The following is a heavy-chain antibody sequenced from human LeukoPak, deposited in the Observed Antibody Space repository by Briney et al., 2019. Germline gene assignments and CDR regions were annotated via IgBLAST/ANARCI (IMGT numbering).Heavy chain of an antibody. Sequence: PGGSLRLSCAASGFTFSSYVMNWVRQAPGKGLEWVSTIGGGGYSTYYADSVKGRFTISRDNSKNTLFLQMNSLRAEDTAIYYCVKESQYFFDNRSPTYFDHWGRGTLVTVSS. CDR1: GFTFSSYV. CDR3: VKESQYFFDNRSPTYFDH. D-gene: IGHD3-22*01. V-gene: IGHV3-23*01. J-gene: IGHJ4*02. CDR2: IGGGGYST.